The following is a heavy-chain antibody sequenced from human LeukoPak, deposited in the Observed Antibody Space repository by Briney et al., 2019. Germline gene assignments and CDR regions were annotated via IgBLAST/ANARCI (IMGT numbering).Heavy chain of an antibody. D-gene: IGHD3-10*01. CDR3: ARGAGSYYNEDDY. CDR1: GGSISSSSYY. J-gene: IGHJ4*02. Sequence: SETLSLTCTVSGGSISSSSYYWGWIRQPPGKGLEWIGSIYYSGSTYYNPSLKSRVTISVDTSKNQFSLKLSSVTAADTAVYYCARGAGSYYNEDDYWGQGTLVTVSS. CDR2: IYYSGST. V-gene: IGHV4-39*07.